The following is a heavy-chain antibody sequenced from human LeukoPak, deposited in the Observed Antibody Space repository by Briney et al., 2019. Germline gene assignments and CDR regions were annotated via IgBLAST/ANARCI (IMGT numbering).Heavy chain of an antibody. Sequence: GASVKVSCKASGYTFTSYGISWVRQAPGQGLDWMGWISAYNGNTNYAQKLQGRVTMTTDTSTSTAYMELRSLRSDEPAVYYCARGITMVRGVTKNYYYMDVWGKGTTVTISS. J-gene: IGHJ6*03. CDR3: ARGITMVRGVTKNYYYMDV. D-gene: IGHD3-10*01. CDR1: GYTFTSYG. CDR2: ISAYNGNT. V-gene: IGHV1-18*01.